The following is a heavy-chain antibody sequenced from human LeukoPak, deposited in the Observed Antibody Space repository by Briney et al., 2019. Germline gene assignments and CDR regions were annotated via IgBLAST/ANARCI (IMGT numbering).Heavy chain of an antibody. V-gene: IGHV3-23*01. J-gene: IGHJ5*02. CDR1: GFTFSSYA. CDR3: AKDKSYCDSNGYYYWFDP. CDR2: ISGSGGST. D-gene: IGHD3-22*01. Sequence: GGSLRLSCAASGFTFSSYAMSWVRQAPGKGLEWVSAISGSGGSTYYADSVKGRFTISRDNSKNTLYLQMNSLRAEDTAVYYCAKDKSYCDSNGYYYWFDPWGQGTLVTVSS.